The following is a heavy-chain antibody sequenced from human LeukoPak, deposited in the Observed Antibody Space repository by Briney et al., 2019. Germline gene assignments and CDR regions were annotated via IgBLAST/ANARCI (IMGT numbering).Heavy chain of an antibody. V-gene: IGHV4-39*01. J-gene: IGHJ4*02. CDR3: ARRGYSDTWRHYPFDY. CDR2: IYYSGRT. D-gene: IGHD5-12*01. CDR1: GDSISSSSYY. Sequence: SETLSLTCTVPGDSISSSSYYWGWIRQPPGKGLEWIGSIYYSGRTYYNPSLTSRVTISVDTSKRQFSLKLSSVTAADTAVYYCARRGYSDTWRHYPFDYWGQGTLVTVSS.